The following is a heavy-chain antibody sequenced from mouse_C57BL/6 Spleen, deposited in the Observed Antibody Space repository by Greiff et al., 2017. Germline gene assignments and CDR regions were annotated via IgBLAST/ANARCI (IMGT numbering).Heavy chain of an antibody. J-gene: IGHJ2*01. CDR2: IDPNSGGT. V-gene: IGHV1-72*01. CDR3: AREPITTVVAPYFDD. D-gene: IGHD1-1*01. CDR1: GYTFTSYW. Sequence: QVQLQQPGAELVKPGASVKLSCKASGYTFTSYWMHWVKQRPGRGLEWIGRIDPNSGGTKYNEKFKSKATLTVDKPSSTAYMQLSSLTSEDSAVYYCAREPITTVVAPYFDDWGQGTTLTVSS.